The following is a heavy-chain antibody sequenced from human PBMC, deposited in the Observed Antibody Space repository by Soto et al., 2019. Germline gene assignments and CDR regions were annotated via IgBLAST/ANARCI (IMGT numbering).Heavy chain of an antibody. CDR1: FTCSS. D-gene: IGHD1-26*01. J-gene: IGHJ4*02. CDR2: INPNNGGT. Sequence: FTCSSLRWLRQSPGQGLEWMGWINPNNGGTNYAQKFQGWVTMTRDTSISTAYMELSRLTSDDTAVYYCARGIGSVGATHYFDFWGQGTLVTVSS. CDR3: ARGIGSVGATHYFDF. V-gene: IGHV1-2*04.